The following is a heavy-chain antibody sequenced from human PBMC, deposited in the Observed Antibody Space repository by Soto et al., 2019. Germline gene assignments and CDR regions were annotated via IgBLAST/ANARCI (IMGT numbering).Heavy chain of an antibody. CDR1: GFTFSSYE. D-gene: IGHD6-6*01. CDR2: ISSSGSTI. Sequence: GESLKISCAASGFTFSSYEMNWVRQAPGKGLEWVSYISSSGSTIYYADSVKGRFTISRDNAKNSLYLQMNSLRAEDTAVYYCAREGPDSGGGSSSLMGWVGFDIWGQGTMVTVSS. CDR3: AREGPDSGGGSSSLMGWVGFDI. V-gene: IGHV3-48*03. J-gene: IGHJ3*02.